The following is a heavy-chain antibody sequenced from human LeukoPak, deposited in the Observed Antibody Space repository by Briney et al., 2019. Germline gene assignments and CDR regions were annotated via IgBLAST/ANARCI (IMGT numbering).Heavy chain of an antibody. Sequence: PGGSLRLSCAASGFTFSSYAMSWVRQAPGKGLEWVSAISGSGGTTYYADSVKGRFTISRDNSKNTLYLQMNSLRAGDTAVYYCAKVSYHYYGSGSYVLDYWGQGILVTVSS. CDR1: GFTFSSYA. D-gene: IGHD3-10*01. J-gene: IGHJ4*02. V-gene: IGHV3-23*01. CDR3: AKVSYHYYGSGSYVLDY. CDR2: ISGSGGTT.